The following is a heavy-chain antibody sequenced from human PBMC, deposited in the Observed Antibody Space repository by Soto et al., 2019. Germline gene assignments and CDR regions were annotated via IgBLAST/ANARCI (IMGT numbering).Heavy chain of an antibody. V-gene: IGHV4-4*07. CDR2: IYTTGST. CDR3: AREVRYCSGGSCYRNFDY. Sequence: SETLSLTCTVSGGSISTYFWSWIRQPAGGGLEWIGRIYTTGSTNYNPSLKSRVTMSLDTSRNQFSLKLSSVTAADTAVYYCAREVRYCSGGSCYRNFDYWGQGTLVTVSS. CDR1: GGSISTYF. D-gene: IGHD2-15*01. J-gene: IGHJ4*02.